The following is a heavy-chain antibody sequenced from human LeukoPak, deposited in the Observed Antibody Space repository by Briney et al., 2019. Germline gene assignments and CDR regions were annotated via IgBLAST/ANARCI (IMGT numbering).Heavy chain of an antibody. CDR1: GGSISSSSYY. CDR2: IYYSGST. Sequence: SETLSLTCTVSGGSISSSSYYWGWIRQPPGKGLEWIGSIYYSGSTYYNPSLKSRVTISVDTSKNQFSLKLSSVTAADTAVYYCARVIGTGLRLAFDIWGQGTMVTVSS. D-gene: IGHD4-17*01. V-gene: IGHV4-39*07. CDR3: ARVIGTGLRLAFDI. J-gene: IGHJ3*02.